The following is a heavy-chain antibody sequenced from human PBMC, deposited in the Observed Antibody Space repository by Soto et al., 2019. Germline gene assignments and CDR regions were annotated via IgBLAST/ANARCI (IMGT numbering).Heavy chain of an antibody. CDR1: GGSISSSSYY. CDR2: IYYRGST. V-gene: IGHV4-39*01. J-gene: IGHJ6*02. Sequence: PSETLSLTCTFSGGSISSSSYYWCWIRQPPGKGLEWIGIIYYRGSTNYNPSLKSRVTISVDTTKNQFSLKLSSVTAADTVVYYCATHTLRATSQYGMDVWGQGTTVNVSS. D-gene: IGHD1-1*01. CDR3: ATHTLRATSQYGMDV.